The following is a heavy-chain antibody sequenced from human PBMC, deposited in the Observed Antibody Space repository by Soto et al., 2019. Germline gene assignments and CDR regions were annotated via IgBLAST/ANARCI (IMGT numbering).Heavy chain of an antibody. Sequence: GGSLRLSCAASGFTFSSYSMNWVRQAPGKGLEWVSSISSSSSYIYYADSVKGRFTISRDNAKNSLYLQMNSLRAEDTAVYYCARDGLLWFGEGYYYMDVWGKGTTVTVSS. CDR2: ISSSSSYI. V-gene: IGHV3-21*01. CDR1: GFTFSSYS. CDR3: ARDGLLWFGEGYYYMDV. D-gene: IGHD3-10*01. J-gene: IGHJ6*03.